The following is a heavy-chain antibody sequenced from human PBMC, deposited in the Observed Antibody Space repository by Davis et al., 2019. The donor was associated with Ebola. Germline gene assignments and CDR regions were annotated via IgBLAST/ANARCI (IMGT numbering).Heavy chain of an antibody. V-gene: IGHV3-48*03. Sequence: GESLKISCAASGFTFSSYEMNWVHQAPGKGLEWVSYISSSGSIIYYADSVKGRFTISRDSAKNSLYLQMNSLRAEDTAVYYCARGGYVDYWGQGTLVTVSS. J-gene: IGHJ4*02. CDR2: ISSSGSII. CDR3: ARGGYVDY. CDR1: GFTFSSYE.